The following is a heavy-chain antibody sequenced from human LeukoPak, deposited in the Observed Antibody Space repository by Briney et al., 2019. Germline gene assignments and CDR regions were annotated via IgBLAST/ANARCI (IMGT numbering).Heavy chain of an antibody. CDR1: GYTFTSYA. J-gene: IGHJ5*02. CDR2: INAGNGNT. CDR3: ASQVVAGIIVVVDWGNWFDP. V-gene: IGHV1-3*01. D-gene: IGHD2-15*01. Sequence: ASVKVSCKASGYTFTSYAMHWVRQAPGQRLEWMGWINAGNGNTKYSQKFQGRVTITRDTSASTAYMELSSLRSEDTAVYYCASQVVAGIIVVVDWGNWFDPWGQGTLVTVSS.